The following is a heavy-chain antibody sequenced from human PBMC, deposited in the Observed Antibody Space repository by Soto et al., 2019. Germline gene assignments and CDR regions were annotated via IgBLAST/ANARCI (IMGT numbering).Heavy chain of an antibody. CDR1: GGSISSHY. CDR3: ARGIQTSYYYYYYMDV. V-gene: IGHV4-59*11. J-gene: IGHJ6*03. CDR2: IYHTGST. Sequence: QVQLQDSGPGLVKPSETLSLTCTVSGGSISSHYWNWIRQPPGKGLEWIGYIYHTGSTNYNPPLKSRVTISVDTSKNQFSLTVSSATAADTAVYFCARGIQTSYYYYYYMDVWGKGTTVTVSS.